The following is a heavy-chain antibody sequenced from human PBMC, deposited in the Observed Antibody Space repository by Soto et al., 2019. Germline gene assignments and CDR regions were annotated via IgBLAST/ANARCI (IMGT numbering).Heavy chain of an antibody. J-gene: IGHJ5*02. CDR1: GFTFRSYS. CDR3: ATDQLPTICGAPPIYHWFDP. Sequence: PGGSLRLSCAASGFTFRSYSMNWVRQAPGKGLEWVSSSSSSSSYIYYADSVKGRFTISRDNAKNSLYLQMNSLRAEDTAVYYCATDQLPTICGAPPIYHWFDPWGQGPLVTVSS. D-gene: IGHD3-3*01. V-gene: IGHV3-21*01. CDR2: SSSSSSYI.